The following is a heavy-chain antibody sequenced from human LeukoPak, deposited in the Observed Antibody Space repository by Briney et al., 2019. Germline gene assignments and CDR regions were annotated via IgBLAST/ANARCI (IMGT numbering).Heavy chain of an antibody. J-gene: IGHJ4*02. V-gene: IGHV3-33*06. Sequence: PGRSLRLSCAASGFTFSSYGMHWVRQAPGKGLKWVAVIWYDGSNKYYADSVKGRFTISRDNSKNTLYLQMNSLRAEDTAVYYCAKEGGYSYGHFDYWGQGTLVTVSS. D-gene: IGHD5-18*01. CDR2: IWYDGSNK. CDR3: AKEGGYSYGHFDY. CDR1: GFTFSSYG.